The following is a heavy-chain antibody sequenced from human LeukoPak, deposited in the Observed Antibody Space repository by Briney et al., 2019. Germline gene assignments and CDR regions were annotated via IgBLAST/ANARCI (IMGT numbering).Heavy chain of an antibody. CDR3: ARKKYYYDISTYGWFDP. Sequence: GGSLRLSCAASGFTFSTYWMTWVRQAPGKGLEWVANINQNGSETYYVDSVKGRFTISRDNAKNSLYLQMNSLRVEDRAVYYCARKKYYYDISTYGWFDPWGQGISVTVSS. V-gene: IGHV3-7*01. J-gene: IGHJ5*02. CDR2: INQNGSET. D-gene: IGHD3-22*01. CDR1: GFTFSTYW.